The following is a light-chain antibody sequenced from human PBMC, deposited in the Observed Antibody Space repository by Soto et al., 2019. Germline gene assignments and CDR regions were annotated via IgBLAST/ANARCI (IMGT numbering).Light chain of an antibody. Sequence: EIVMTQSPVRLSVSPGERATLACRASQSVSRKLVWYQQKPGQAPRLLIYDTSTRATGIPARFSGSGSGTEFALTINSLQSEDFAVYYCQQYNNWPRTFGQGTKVDI. V-gene: IGKV3-15*01. J-gene: IGKJ1*01. CDR2: DTS. CDR3: QQYNNWPRT. CDR1: QSVSRK.